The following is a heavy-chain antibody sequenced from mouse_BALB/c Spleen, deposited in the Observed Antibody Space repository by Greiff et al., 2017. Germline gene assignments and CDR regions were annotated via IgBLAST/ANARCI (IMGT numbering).Heavy chain of an antibody. CDR1: GFAFSSYW. V-gene: IGHV4-1*02. D-gene: IGHD2-4*01. Sequence: EVMLLQSGGGLVQPGGSLKLSCAASGFAFSSYWMSWVRQAPGKGLEWIGEIYPDSSTINYTPSLKDKFIISRDNAKNTLYLQMSKVRSEDTALYYCARENDYDVGDYWGQGTSVTVSA. CDR3: ARENDYDVGDY. CDR2: IYPDSSTI. J-gene: IGHJ4*01.